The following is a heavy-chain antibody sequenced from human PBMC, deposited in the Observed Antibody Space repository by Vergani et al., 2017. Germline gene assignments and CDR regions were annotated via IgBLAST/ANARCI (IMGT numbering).Heavy chain of an antibody. J-gene: IGHJ6*02. D-gene: IGHD4-23*01. CDR2: IYYSGST. CDR3: AGDCYGGSQDAYYYCGMDV. CDR1: GGPISSSNW. Sequence: QVQLQESGPGLVKPSGTLSLTCAVSGGPISSSNWWRWIRQHPGKGLEGIGCIYYSGSTYYNPSLKSRVTISVDTSKNQFSLKLSSVTAANTAVYYWAGDCYGGSQDAYYYCGMDVWGQGTTVTVSS. V-gene: IGHV4-31*11.